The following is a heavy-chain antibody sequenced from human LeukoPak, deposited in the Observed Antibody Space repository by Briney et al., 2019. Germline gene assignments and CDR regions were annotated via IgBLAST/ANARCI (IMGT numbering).Heavy chain of an antibody. CDR1: GGSIRSHS. D-gene: IGHD1-1*01. Sequence: PAETLSLTCTVSGGSIRSHSWHWIRQSPGKGLEWIGSINYFGTTTYNPSLKSRVTLSVDTSKNQFSLKLTSMTAADTAVYYCARDIGGDTDGRASYWLAPWGQGTLVIVSS. CDR3: ARDIGGDTDGRASYWLAP. CDR2: INYFGTT. V-gene: IGHV4-59*11. J-gene: IGHJ5*02.